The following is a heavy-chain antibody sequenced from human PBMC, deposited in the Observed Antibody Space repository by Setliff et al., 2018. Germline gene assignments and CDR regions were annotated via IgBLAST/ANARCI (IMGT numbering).Heavy chain of an antibody. D-gene: IGHD1-26*01. V-gene: IGHV4-39*05. CDR2: IYYSGRT. Sequence: PSETPSLTCTVSGGSISSSGYYWSWIRQPPGKGLEWIGNIYYSGRTYYNPSLKSRVTISVDTSKNQFSLKLTSVTAADTAVYYCAKITGMVGATPYYFDYWGQGTLVTVSS. CDR3: AKITGMVGATPYYFDY. CDR1: GGSISSSGYY. J-gene: IGHJ4*02.